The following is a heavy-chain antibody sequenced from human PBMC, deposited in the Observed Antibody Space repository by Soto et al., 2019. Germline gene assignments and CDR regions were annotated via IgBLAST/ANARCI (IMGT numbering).Heavy chain of an antibody. CDR1: GFTFSSYG. CDR3: AKDKSSSRGLIMDV. V-gene: IGHV3-30*18. CDR2: ISYDGSNK. D-gene: IGHD6-13*01. Sequence: PGGSLRLSCAASGFTFSSYGMHWVRQAPGKGLEWVAVISYDGSNKYYADSVKGRFTISRDNSKNTLYLQMNSLRAEDTAVYYCAKDKSSSRGLIMDVWGQGTTVTVSS. J-gene: IGHJ6*02.